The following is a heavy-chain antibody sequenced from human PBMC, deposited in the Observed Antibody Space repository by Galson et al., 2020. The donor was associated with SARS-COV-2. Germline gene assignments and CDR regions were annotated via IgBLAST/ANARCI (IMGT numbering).Heavy chain of an antibody. CDR3: ARVQAFYYYDSSAYSREGYCLDY. Sequence: SETLSLTCTVSGGSISSAGYYWSWIRQHPGKGLEWIGYIYYSGSTYYNPSLKSRVTISADTSKNQFSLKLSSVTAADTAVYYCARVQAFYYYDSSAYSREGYCLDYWGQGTLVTVSS. CDR2: IYYSGST. J-gene: IGHJ4*02. CDR1: GGSISSAGYY. V-gene: IGHV4-31*03. D-gene: IGHD3-22*01.